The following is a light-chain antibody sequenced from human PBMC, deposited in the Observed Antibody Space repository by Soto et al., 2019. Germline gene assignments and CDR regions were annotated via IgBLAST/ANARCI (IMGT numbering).Light chain of an antibody. CDR1: SSDVGSYNL. CDR3: CSYADITTYV. Sequence: QSVLTQPASVSGSPGQSITISCTGTSSDVGSYNLVSWYQQHPGKAPKLMIYEDNKRPSGVSNRFSGSKSGNTASLTISGLQAEDEADYYCCSYADITTYVFGSGTKVTVL. CDR2: EDN. V-gene: IGLV2-23*01. J-gene: IGLJ1*01.